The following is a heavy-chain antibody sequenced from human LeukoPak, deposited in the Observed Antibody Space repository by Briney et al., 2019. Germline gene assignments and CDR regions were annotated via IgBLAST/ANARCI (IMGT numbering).Heavy chain of an antibody. V-gene: IGHV3-48*01. Sequence: GGSLRLSCAASGFTFSSYNMNWVRQAPGKGLEWASYISTTGNTIYYADSVTGRFTISRDNAKNSLYLQMNSLRAEDTAVYYCARDVFTYYYGSGSYFDYWGQGTLVTVSS. CDR1: GFTFSSYN. CDR2: ISTTGNTI. D-gene: IGHD3-10*01. J-gene: IGHJ4*02. CDR3: ARDVFTYYYGSGSYFDY.